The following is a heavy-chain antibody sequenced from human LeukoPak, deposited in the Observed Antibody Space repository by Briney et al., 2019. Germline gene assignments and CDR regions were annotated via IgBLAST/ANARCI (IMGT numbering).Heavy chain of an antibody. CDR2: INPNGGIT. V-gene: IGHV1-46*01. CDR3: ARDRGVAAADFDY. Sequence: ASVKVSCKASGYTFTKYYIHWVRQAPGQGLEWMGIINPNGGITTYAQKFQGRVTMTRDTSTSTVYMELSSLRSEDTAVYYCARDRGVAAADFDYWGQGTLVTVSS. CDR1: GYTFTKYY. D-gene: IGHD6-13*01. J-gene: IGHJ4*02.